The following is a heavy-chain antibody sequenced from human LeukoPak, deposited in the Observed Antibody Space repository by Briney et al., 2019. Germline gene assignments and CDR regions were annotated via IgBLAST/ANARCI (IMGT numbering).Heavy chain of an antibody. CDR3: ARVDCSSTRCRLLGPNWFDA. Sequence: EASVKVSCKASGYTFTSYGISWVRQAPGQGREWMGWISAYNGNTNYAQKLQGRVTMTTDTSTSTAYMELRSLRSDDTAVYYCARVDCSSTRCRLLGPNWFDAWGQGTLVTVSS. CDR1: GYTFTSYG. CDR2: ISAYNGNT. D-gene: IGHD2-2*01. J-gene: IGHJ5*02. V-gene: IGHV1-18*01.